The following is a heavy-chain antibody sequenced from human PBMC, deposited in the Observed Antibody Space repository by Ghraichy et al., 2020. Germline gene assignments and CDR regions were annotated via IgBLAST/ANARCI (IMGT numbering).Heavy chain of an antibody. Sequence: GGSLRLSCAASGFTFSGYGMHYVRQAPGKGLEWVALIKYDGSNEYYADSVKGRFTISRDNSKNTLYLQMNSLRAEDTAVYYCARDRCFTTTCLKEFSDGMDVWGQGTTVTVSS. CDR1: GFTFSGYG. V-gene: IGHV3-33*01. D-gene: IGHD3-22*01. J-gene: IGHJ6*02. CDR2: IKYDGSNE. CDR3: ARDRCFTTTCLKEFSDGMDV.